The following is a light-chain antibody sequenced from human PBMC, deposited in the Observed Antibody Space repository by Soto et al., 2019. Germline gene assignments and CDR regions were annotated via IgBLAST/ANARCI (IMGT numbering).Light chain of an antibody. CDR3: CSYAGSRV. V-gene: IGLV2-23*01. J-gene: IGLJ3*02. CDR1: SSDVGSYNL. CDR2: EGS. Sequence: QSALTQPASVSGSPGQSITISCTGTSSDVGSYNLVSWYQQHPGKAPKLMIYEGSKRPSGVSNRFSGSKSGNTASLTISGLEAEDEDDYSCCSYAGSRVFGGGTKVTVL.